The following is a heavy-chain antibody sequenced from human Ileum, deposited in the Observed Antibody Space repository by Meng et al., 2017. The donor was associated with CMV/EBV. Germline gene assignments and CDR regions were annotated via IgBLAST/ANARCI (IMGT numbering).Heavy chain of an antibody. V-gene: IGHV1-2*06. Sequence: QVQLVQSGAAMKRPGASVNVSCKASGDIVTGYYRHWFRQAPGQGLEWMGQIRLNSSDTHYAQKFQGRVTMTRDMYIITAYMELSSLMSDDTAVYYCARENWVYDYWGQGTLVTVSS. J-gene: IGHJ4*02. CDR2: IRLNSSDT. D-gene: IGHD7-27*01. CDR3: ARENWVYDY. CDR1: GDIVTGYY.